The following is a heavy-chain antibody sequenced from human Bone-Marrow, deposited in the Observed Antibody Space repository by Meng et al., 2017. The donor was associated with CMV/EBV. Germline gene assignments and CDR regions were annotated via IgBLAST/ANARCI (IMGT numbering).Heavy chain of an antibody. CDR3: ARDDTWGPDY. D-gene: IGHD7-27*01. CDR1: GYTFTAHY. V-gene: IGHV1-2*02. Sequence: ASVKVSCKASGYTFTAHYFHWVRQAPGQGLEWMGWIHPHRGDTNYAQQFQGRVTLTRDTSINTGYMELTRLTSDYTAVYYGARDDTWGPDYWGQGTLVTVSS. J-gene: IGHJ4*02. CDR2: IHPHRGDT.